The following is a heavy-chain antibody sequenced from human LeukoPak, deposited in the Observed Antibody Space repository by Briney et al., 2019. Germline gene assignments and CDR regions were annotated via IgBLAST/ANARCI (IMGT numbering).Heavy chain of an antibody. CDR2: INHSGST. CDR3: ARGRGGSSWYTWFDP. D-gene: IGHD6-13*01. J-gene: IGHJ5*02. Sequence: SETLSLTCSVYGESFSNYYWSWIRQPPGKGLEWIGEINHSGSTNYNPSLKSRVTISVDTSKNQFSLKLSSVTAADTAVYYCARGRGGSSWYTWFDPWGQGTLVTVSS. CDR1: GESFSNYY. V-gene: IGHV4-34*01.